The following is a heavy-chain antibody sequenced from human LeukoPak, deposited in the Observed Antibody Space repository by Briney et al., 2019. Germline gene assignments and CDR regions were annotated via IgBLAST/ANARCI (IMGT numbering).Heavy chain of an antibody. V-gene: IGHV1-2*02. Sequence: ASVKVSCKASGYTFTGYYMHWVRPAPGQGLEWMGWINPNSGGTNYAQKFQGRVTMSRDTSTSTAYMELSRLRSEDTAVYYCARGFGSSSWYHVDYWGQGTLVTVSS. D-gene: IGHD6-13*01. CDR1: GYTFTGYY. J-gene: IGHJ4*02. CDR2: INPNSGGT. CDR3: ARGFGSSSWYHVDY.